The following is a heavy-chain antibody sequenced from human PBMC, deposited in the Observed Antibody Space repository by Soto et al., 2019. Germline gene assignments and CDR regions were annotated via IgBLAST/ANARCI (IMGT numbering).Heavy chain of an antibody. J-gene: IGHJ2*01. D-gene: IGHD4-17*01. CDR1: GGSISTSSYY. Sequence: PSETLSLTCTVSGGSISTSSYYWGWIRQPPGKGLEWIGSIYYSGRTYYNPSLKSRVTISVDTSKNQFSLKLSSVTAADTAVYYCARPPSTVTTGGYFDLWGRGTLVTVSS. CDR3: ARPPSTVTTGGYFDL. CDR2: IYYSGRT. V-gene: IGHV4-39*01.